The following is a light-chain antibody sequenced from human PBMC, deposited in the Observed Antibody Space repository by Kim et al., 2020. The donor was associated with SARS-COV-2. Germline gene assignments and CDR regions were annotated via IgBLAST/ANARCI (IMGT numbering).Light chain of an antibody. CDR1: LDMSTS. Sequence: ASVGDRDTITCRASLDMSTSLAWYQQKPGKAPRLIIYSASILQSGVPSRFRGSGSGADFTLTITDLQPDDFATYHCQQLSSYPLTFGGGTKVDIK. J-gene: IGKJ4*01. V-gene: IGKV1-9*01. CDR2: SAS. CDR3: QQLSSYPLT.